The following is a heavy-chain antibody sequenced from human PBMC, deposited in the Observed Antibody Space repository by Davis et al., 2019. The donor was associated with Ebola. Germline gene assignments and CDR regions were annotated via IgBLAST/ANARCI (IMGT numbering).Heavy chain of an antibody. Sequence: GESLKISCAASGFTFSSYGMHWVRQAPGKGLEWVAVIWYDGSNKYYADSVKGRFTISRDNSKNTLYLQMNSLRAEDTAVYYCAKERLLWFRELSGGYGMDVWGQGTTVTVSS. V-gene: IGHV3-33*06. D-gene: IGHD3-10*01. J-gene: IGHJ6*02. CDR3: AKERLLWFRELSGGYGMDV. CDR1: GFTFSSYG. CDR2: IWYDGSNK.